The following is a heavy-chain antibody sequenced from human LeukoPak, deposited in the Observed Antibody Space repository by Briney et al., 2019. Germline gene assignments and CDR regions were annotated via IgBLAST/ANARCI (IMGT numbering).Heavy chain of an antibody. J-gene: IGHJ4*02. CDR1: GYAFTTYG. D-gene: IGHD2-2*01. CDR3: ARGHSGVPFDY. Sequence: ASVKVSCKASGYAFTTYGISWVRHAPGQGLEWMGWIGPYNGNTNSAQKVQGRVTMTTDTSTSTAYMELRSLRSDDTAVYYCARGHSGVPFDYWGQGTLVTVSS. V-gene: IGHV1-18*01. CDR2: IGPYNGNT.